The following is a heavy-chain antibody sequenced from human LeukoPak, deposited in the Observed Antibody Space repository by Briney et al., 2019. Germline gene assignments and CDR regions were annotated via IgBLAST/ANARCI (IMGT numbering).Heavy chain of an antibody. CDR3: AKARITMIVVAPFDY. J-gene: IGHJ4*02. CDR2: ISSSSSYI. CDR1: GFTFSSYS. V-gene: IGHV3-21*04. D-gene: IGHD3-22*01. Sequence: GGSLRLSCAASGFTFSSYSMNWVRQAPGKGLEWVSSISSSSSYIYYADSVKGRFTISRDNAKNSLYLQMNSLRAEDTAVYYCAKARITMIVVAPFDYWGQGTLVTVSS.